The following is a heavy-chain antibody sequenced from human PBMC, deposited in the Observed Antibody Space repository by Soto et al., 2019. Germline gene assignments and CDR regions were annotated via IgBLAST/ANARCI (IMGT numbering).Heavy chain of an antibody. CDR2: INSYNGDT. D-gene: IGHD6-19*01. V-gene: IGHV1-18*04. CDR1: GYDFIGHG. J-gene: IGHJ5*01. Sequence: QVKLVQSGGEEKKPGASVKVSCKASGYDFIGHGISWVRQARGQGLEWMGWINSYNGDTKYARKYQDRITLTKDKSTRTVYMELTSLRSDATAVYYCARDQWLKVPAVVGDKFDSWGQGTLVTVSS. CDR3: ARDQWLKVPAVVGDKFDS.